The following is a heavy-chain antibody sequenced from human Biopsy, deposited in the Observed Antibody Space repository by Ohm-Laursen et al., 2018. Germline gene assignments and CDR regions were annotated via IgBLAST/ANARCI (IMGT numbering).Heavy chain of an antibody. V-gene: IGHV3-21*01. CDR3: ASLGLVWFGELLSVPFGMDV. Sequence: SLRLSCSAPGFSFTSCTMNWVRQVPGKGLEWVSSITSRSGYKYYADSVKGRFTISRDNAKNSLYLQMNSLRAEDTAVYFCASLGLVWFGELLSVPFGMDVWGQGTTVTVSS. CDR2: ITSRSGYK. D-gene: IGHD3-10*01. J-gene: IGHJ6*02. CDR1: GFSFTSCT.